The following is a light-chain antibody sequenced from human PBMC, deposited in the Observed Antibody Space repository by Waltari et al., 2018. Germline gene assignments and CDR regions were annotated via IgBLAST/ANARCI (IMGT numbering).Light chain of an antibody. CDR2: KAS. CDR1: QSISSW. V-gene: IGKV1-5*03. J-gene: IGKJ1*01. CDR3: QQYDSYSAT. Sequence: DIQMTQSPSTLSASVGDRCTITCRASQSISSWLAWYQQKPGEALKLLIYKASSLESGVPSRFSGSGSGTEFTLTITSLQPDDFATYYCQQYDSYSATFGQGTKVEI.